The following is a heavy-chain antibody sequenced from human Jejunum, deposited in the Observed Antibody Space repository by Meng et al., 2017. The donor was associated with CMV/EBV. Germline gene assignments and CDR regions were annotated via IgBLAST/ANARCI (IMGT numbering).Heavy chain of an antibody. CDR1: SSYA. J-gene: IGHJ6*02. CDR2: ISGGGGGT. D-gene: IGHD3-10*01. V-gene: IGHV3-23*01. Sequence: SSYAMTWGRQAPGKGLEWVSSISGGGGGTEYADSVKGRFSVSRDNSENTVYLQMDSLRGDDTAVYYCAKSGGEFLYFLYGMAMAVWGQGTTVTVSS. CDR3: AKSGGEFLYFLYGMAMAV.